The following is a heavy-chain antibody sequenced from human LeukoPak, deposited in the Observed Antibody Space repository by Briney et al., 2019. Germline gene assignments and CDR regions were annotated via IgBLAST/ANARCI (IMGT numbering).Heavy chain of an antibody. CDR3: ARDYDVLTAYPPTQLFDP. D-gene: IGHD3-9*01. J-gene: IGHJ5*02. V-gene: IGHV4-4*07. CDR1: GASISDYY. Sequence: SETLSLTCNVSGASISDYYWSWIRQPAGKGLEWIGRIYTSGSTNYNPSLKSRVTMSVDTSKNQFSLKLNSVTAADTAVYYCARDYDVLTAYPPTQLFDPWGQGTLVTVSS. CDR2: IYTSGST.